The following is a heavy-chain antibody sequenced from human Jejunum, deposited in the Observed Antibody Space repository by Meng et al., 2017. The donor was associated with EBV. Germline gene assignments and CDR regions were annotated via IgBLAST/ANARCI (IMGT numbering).Heavy chain of an antibody. V-gene: IGHV4-59*02. CDR2: THYSETS. Sequence: QLRLQESGPGLVKPXXXLSLTCTVTGDSVRSYYWSWIRQSPEKGLEWIGYTHYSETSIYSPSLMSRATISVDTSNSQFSLKLNSVTAADTAIYYCTRGSTGAFNAWGQGILVTVSS. J-gene: IGHJ5*02. CDR3: TRGSTGAFNA. CDR1: GDSVRSYY. D-gene: IGHD1-26*01.